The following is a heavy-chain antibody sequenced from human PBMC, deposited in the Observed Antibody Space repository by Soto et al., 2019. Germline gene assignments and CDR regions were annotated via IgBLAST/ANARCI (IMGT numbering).Heavy chain of an antibody. Sequence: QLQLVQSGAAVKKPGSSVKVSCKASGGTLNTYTISWVRQAPGQGLEWMGSILPFLGSTNYAKKFQGRVTMTADQSTSTMELSSLRSEDTAVYFCARDVTAMVALYYSDTWGQGSLVTVSS. D-gene: IGHD5-18*01. CDR3: ARDVTAMVALYYSDT. CDR1: GGTLNTYT. CDR2: ILPFLGST. J-gene: IGHJ4*02. V-gene: IGHV1-69*08.